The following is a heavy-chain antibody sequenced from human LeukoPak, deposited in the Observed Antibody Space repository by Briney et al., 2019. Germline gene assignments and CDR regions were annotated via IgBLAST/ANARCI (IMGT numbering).Heavy chain of an antibody. V-gene: IGHV4-34*01. Sequence: SETLSLTCAVYGGSFSGYYWSWIRQPPGKGLEWIGEINHSGSTNYNPSLKSRVTISVEPSKNQFSLKLSSVTAADTAVYYCATTKWLRSWGQGTLVTVSS. CDR1: GGSFSGYY. J-gene: IGHJ5*02. D-gene: IGHD5-12*01. CDR3: ATTKWLRS. CDR2: INHSGST.